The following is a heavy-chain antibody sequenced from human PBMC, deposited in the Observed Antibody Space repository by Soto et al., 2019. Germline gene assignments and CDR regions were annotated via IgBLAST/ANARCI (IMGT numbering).Heavy chain of an antibody. J-gene: IGHJ4*02. CDR3: ATGGGAFRSYGSGRYFDY. D-gene: IGHD3-10*01. CDR1: AGSFSGSY. V-gene: IGHV4-34*01. CDR2: IHHSGST. Sequence: SQTLSLPCALDAGSFSGSYWSWISPPPQKGIEWFGGIHHSGSTNYNPSLKRRVTISVATSKNQFSLRLSSVTAADTSVYYCATGGGAFRSYGSGRYFDYWGQGTLVTVSS.